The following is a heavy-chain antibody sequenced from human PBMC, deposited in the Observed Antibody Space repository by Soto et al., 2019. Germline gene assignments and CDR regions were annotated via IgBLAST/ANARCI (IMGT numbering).Heavy chain of an antibody. CDR3: AKRGPRYCYTYYMDD. CDR2: ISSSGSTI. V-gene: IGHV3-48*03. Sequence: GGSLRLSCAASGFTFSSYEMNWVRQAPGKGLEWVSYISSSGSTIYYADSVKGRFTISRDNAKNSLYLQMNSLRAEDTAVYYCAKRGPRYCYTYYMDDWGQGTSVTVSS. D-gene: IGHD2-2*02. CDR1: GFTFSSYE. J-gene: IGHJ6*03.